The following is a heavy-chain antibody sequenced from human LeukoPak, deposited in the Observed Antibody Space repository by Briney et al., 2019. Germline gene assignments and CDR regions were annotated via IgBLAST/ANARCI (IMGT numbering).Heavy chain of an antibody. Sequence: PSETLSLTCTVSGDSISSYYWSWIRQPPGKGLEWIGYIYYSGSTNYNPSLKSRVTISVDTSKNQFSLKLSSVTAADTAVYYCARHSMLTGYYPPYNWFDPWGQGTLVTVSS. D-gene: IGHD3-9*01. CDR3: ARHSMLTGYYPPYNWFDP. CDR1: GDSISSYY. V-gene: IGHV4-59*08. CDR2: IYYSGST. J-gene: IGHJ5*02.